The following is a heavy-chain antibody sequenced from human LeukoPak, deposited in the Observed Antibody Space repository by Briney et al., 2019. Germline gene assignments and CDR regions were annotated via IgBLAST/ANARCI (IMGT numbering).Heavy chain of an antibody. CDR3: ARARRKQLALKRDNYFDY. D-gene: IGHD6-6*01. J-gene: IGHJ4*02. CDR2: IIPIFGTA. V-gene: IGHV1-69*01. CDR1: GGTFSSYA. Sequence: SVKVSCKASGGTFSSYAISWVRQAPGQGLEWMGGIIPIFGTANYAQKFQGRVTITADESTSTAYMELSSLRSEDTAVYFCARARRKQLALKRDNYFDYWGQGTLVTVSS.